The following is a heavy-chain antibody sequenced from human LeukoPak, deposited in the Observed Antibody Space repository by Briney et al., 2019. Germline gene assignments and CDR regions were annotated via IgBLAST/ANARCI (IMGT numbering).Heavy chain of an antibody. D-gene: IGHD3-3*01. V-gene: IGHV4-61*02. CDR3: ARGLDDFWSGFDY. J-gene: IGHJ4*02. CDR1: GGSISSGSYY. Sequence: SQTLSLTCTVSGGSISSGSYYWSWIRQPAGKGLEWIGRIYTSGSTNYNPSLKSRVTISVDTSKNQFSLKLSSVTAADTAVYYCARGLDDFWSGFDYWGQGTLVTVSS. CDR2: IYTSGST.